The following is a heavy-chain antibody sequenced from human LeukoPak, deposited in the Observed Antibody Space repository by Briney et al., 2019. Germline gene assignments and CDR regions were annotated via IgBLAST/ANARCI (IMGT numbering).Heavy chain of an antibody. Sequence: ASVTVSCKSSGYTFGGYYIHWVRQAPGQGLEWMGWINTNSGGTKYAQRFQGRVTLTRYTSISTAYMEVSRLRSDDTAVYFCASSRFLEWLYLLDYWGQGTLVTVYS. V-gene: IGHV1-2*02. CDR2: INTNSGGT. CDR1: GYTFGGYY. J-gene: IGHJ4*02. D-gene: IGHD3-3*01. CDR3: ASSRFLEWLYLLDY.